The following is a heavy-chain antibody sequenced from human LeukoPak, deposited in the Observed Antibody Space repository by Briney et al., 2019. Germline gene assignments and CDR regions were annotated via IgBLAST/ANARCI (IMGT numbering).Heavy chain of an antibody. D-gene: IGHD3/OR15-3a*01. CDR3: ARGRDWLRWFDP. CDR2: IIPIFGTA. V-gene: IGHV1-69*05. Sequence: SVKVSCKASGGTFSSYAISWVRQAPGQGLEWMGRIIPIFGTANYAQKFQGRVTITTDEFTSTAYMELSSLRSEDTAVYYCARGRDWLRWFDPWGQGTLVTVSS. J-gene: IGHJ5*02. CDR1: GGTFSSYA.